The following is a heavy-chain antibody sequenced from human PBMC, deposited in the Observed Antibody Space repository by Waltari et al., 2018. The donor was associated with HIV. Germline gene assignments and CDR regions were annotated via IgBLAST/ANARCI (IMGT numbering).Heavy chain of an antibody. CDR2: TYYTSKWNY. J-gene: IGHJ4*02. Sequence: QVQLRQSGSGLLKPSQTLSPTCAISGDSVHDGNVHWHWIRQSPSRGLEWLGRTYYTSKWNYDYAISLKSRMTMNADTSRNQVSLQVSAVTPEDTAVYFCARQRDYKLTYWGQGILVTVSS. CDR3: ARQRDYKLTY. V-gene: IGHV6-1*02. D-gene: IGHD4-17*01. CDR1: GDSVHDGNVH.